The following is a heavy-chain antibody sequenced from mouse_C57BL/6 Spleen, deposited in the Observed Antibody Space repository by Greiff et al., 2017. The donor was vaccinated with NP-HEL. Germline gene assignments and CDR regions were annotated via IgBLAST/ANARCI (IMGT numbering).Heavy chain of an antibody. D-gene: IGHD2-5*01. Sequence: QVQLQQSGPELVKPGASVKLSCKASGYTFTSYDINWVKQRPGQGLEWIGWIYPRDGSTKYNEKFKGKATLTVDTSSSTAYMELHSLTSEDSAVYFCARGVAYYSNYGWYFDVWGTGTTVTVSS. CDR2: IYPRDGST. J-gene: IGHJ1*03. CDR1: GYTFTSYD. CDR3: ARGVAYYSNYGWYFDV. V-gene: IGHV1-85*01.